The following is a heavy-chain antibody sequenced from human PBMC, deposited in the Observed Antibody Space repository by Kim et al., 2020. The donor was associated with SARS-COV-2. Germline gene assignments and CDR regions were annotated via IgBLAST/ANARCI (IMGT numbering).Heavy chain of an antibody. V-gene: IGHV4-39*01. J-gene: IGHJ4*02. CDR2: T. CDR3: ARQRLAGKDY. Sequence: TYYTPSLKSRVTISVDTSKNQFSLKLSSVTAADTAVYYCARQRLAGKDYWGQGTLVTVSS. D-gene: IGHD3-16*01.